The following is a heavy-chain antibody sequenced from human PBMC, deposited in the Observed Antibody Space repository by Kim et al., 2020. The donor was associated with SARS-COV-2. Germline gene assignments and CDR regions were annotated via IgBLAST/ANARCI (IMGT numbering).Heavy chain of an antibody. CDR1: GYTFTSYA. Sequence: ASVKVSCKASGYTFTSYAMHWVRQAPGQRLEWMGWINAGNGNTKYSQKFQGRVTITRDTSASTAYMELSSLRSEDTAVYYCASLGYDILTGYYSRNAFDIWGQGTMVTVAS. D-gene: IGHD3-9*01. CDR3: ASLGYDILTGYYSRNAFDI. J-gene: IGHJ3*02. CDR2: INAGNGNT. V-gene: IGHV1-3*01.